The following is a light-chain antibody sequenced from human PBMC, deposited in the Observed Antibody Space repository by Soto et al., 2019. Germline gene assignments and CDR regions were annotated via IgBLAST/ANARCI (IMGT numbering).Light chain of an antibody. V-gene: IGLV2-11*01. Sequence: QSALTQPRSVSGSPGQSITISCTGTSSDVGGYNYVSWYQQYPGKAPKLMIYDVSKRPSGVPDRFSGSKSGYTASLTISGLQAEDEADYYCCSYAGTYTYVFGTGTKLTVL. CDR1: SSDVGGYNY. J-gene: IGLJ1*01. CDR3: CSYAGTYTYV. CDR2: DVS.